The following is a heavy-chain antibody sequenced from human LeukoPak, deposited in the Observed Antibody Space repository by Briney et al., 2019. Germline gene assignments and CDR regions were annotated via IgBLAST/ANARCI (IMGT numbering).Heavy chain of an antibody. Sequence: GGSLRLSCAASGFTFSNYMVHWVRQAPGKGLMYISRNNGDGSTTNYADVVKGRFTMSRDNVKNTLYLQMNSLRVEDTAVYYCARDPRNVGLAPWGQGTLVTVSS. J-gene: IGHJ5*02. D-gene: IGHD2-15*01. V-gene: IGHV3-74*01. CDR1: GFTFSNYM. CDR2: NNGDGSTT. CDR3: ARDPRNVGLAP.